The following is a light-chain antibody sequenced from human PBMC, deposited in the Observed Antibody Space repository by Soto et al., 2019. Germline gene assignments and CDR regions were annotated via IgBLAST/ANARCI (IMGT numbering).Light chain of an antibody. CDR1: QNISSY. J-gene: IGKJ1*01. V-gene: IGKV3-11*01. Sequence: IVLPKNNATLSLSSGKRATPSRRASQNISSYLIWYQQKPGQAPRLLIYDVSNRATGIPARFSGSGSGTDFTLTISSLEPEDFAVYYCQQRSNWPRTFGQWTQGGYQ. CDR2: DVS. CDR3: QQRSNWPRT.